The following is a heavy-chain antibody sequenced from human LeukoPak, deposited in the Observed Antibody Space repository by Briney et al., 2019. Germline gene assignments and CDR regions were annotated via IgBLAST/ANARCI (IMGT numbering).Heavy chain of an antibody. Sequence: PSQTLSLTCTVSGGSISSGSYYWSWIRQPAGKGLEWIGYIYYSGSTNYNPSLKSRVTISVDTSKNQFSLKLSSVTAADTAVYYCARAPRRDGDYFDYWGQGTLVTVSS. CDR1: GGSISSGSYY. CDR3: ARAPRRDGDYFDY. J-gene: IGHJ4*02. V-gene: IGHV4-61*10. D-gene: IGHD4-17*01. CDR2: IYYSGST.